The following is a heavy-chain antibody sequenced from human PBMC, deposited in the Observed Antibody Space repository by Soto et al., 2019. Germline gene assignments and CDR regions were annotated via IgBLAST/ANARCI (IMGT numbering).Heavy chain of an antibody. CDR1: GFTFSSYS. J-gene: IGHJ4*02. Sequence: EVQLVESGGGLVQPGGSLRLSCAASGFTFSSYSMNWVRQAPGKGLEWVSYISSSSSTIYYADSVKGRFTISRDNAKNSLYLQMNSLRAEATAVYYCARDPLATSFDYWGQGTLVTVSS. D-gene: IGHD5-12*01. CDR2: ISSSSSTI. CDR3: ARDPLATSFDY. V-gene: IGHV3-48*01.